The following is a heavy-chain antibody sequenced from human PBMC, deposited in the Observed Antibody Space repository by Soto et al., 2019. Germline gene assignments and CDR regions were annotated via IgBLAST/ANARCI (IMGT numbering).Heavy chain of an antibody. J-gene: IGHJ4*02. CDR1: GYTFTSYG. D-gene: IGHD3-16*01. CDR3: AKAYFVWSSEHPYFFDY. V-gene: IGHV1-18*01. CDR2: ISAYNGNT. Sequence: ASVKVSCKASGYTFTSYGISWVRQAPGQGLEWMGWISAYNGNTNYAQKLQGRVTMTTDTSTSTAYMELRSLRSDDTAVYYCAKAYFVWSSEHPYFFDYRGQGSSVIVSS.